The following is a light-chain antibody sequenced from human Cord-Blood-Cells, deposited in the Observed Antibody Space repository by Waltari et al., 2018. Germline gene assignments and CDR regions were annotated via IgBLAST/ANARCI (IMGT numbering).Light chain of an antibody. CDR1: KSISSY. V-gene: IGKV1-39*01. CDR2: SXS. J-gene: IGKJ1*01. CDR3: QQSYSTLRT. Sequence: DRVTITCRASKSISSYLKWYQQKPGKAPKLLIYSXSSXXXXXXSRFSGSGSGTDFTLTISSLQPEDFATYYCQQSYSTLRTFGQGTKVEIK.